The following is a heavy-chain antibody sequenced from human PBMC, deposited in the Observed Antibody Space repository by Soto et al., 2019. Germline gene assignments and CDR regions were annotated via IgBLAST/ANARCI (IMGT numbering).Heavy chain of an antibody. D-gene: IGHD3-16*01. CDR2: IYWHDDN. CDR3: ARRGGATVGLYYFDF. Sequence: PTQTLPQTCTFSGYSLSTTGGGRNERQQPPGKALEWLALIYWHDDNRYSPSLKSRLSISIDTSKNQLVLTMTTMDPVDTAPYFCARRGGATVGLYYFDFWGQGALVTVSS. CDR1: GYSLSTTGGG. J-gene: IGHJ4*02. V-gene: IGHV2-5*01.